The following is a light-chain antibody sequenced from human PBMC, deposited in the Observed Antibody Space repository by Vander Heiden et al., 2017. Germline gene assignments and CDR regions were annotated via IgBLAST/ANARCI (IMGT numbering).Light chain of an antibody. CDR2: KAS. J-gene: IGKJ1*01. CDR3: QKYNSYPWT. Sequence: EIQTLPSPFTLSASVGDTVTITCRAGQSVGFWLAWYQQKPGKAPNLLIYKASSLESGVPSRFSGKGSGTEFTLTISSLQPDDFATYYCQKYNSYPWTFGQGTKLEIK. CDR1: QSVGFW. V-gene: IGKV1-5*03.